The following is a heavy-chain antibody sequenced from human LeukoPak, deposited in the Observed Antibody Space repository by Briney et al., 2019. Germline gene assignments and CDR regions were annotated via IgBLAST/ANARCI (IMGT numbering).Heavy chain of an antibody. CDR3: ASLIYDSSGYYFDK. CDR1: GGSISSYH. Sequence: SETLSLTCIVSGGSISSYHWSWIRQSPGKGLEWMGYIQYSGSTNRNPSLKSRVTISVDTSKNQFSLKLSSVTAADTAVYYCASLIYDSSGYYFDKWGQGTLVTVPP. D-gene: IGHD3-22*01. J-gene: IGHJ4*02. V-gene: IGHV4-59*08. CDR2: IQYSGST.